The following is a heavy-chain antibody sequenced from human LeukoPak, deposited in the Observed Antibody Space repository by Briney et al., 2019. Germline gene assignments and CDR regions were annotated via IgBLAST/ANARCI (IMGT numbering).Heavy chain of an antibody. CDR1: GFTFSSYV. J-gene: IGHJ4*02. V-gene: IGHV3-23*01. Sequence: GGSLRLSCAASGFTFSSYVKSWVRQAPGKGLEWVSTISSGGGSTFYADSVKGRFTISRDNSKNTLYLQMNSLRAEDTAVYYCAKARSGSYYYFDYWGQGTLVTVSS. CDR3: AKARSGSYYYFDY. CDR2: ISSGGGST. D-gene: IGHD1-26*01.